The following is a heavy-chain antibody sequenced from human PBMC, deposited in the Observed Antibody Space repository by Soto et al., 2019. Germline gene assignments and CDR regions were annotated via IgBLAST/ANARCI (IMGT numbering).Heavy chain of an antibody. Sequence: GGSLRLSCAASGFTFSSYAMHWVRQAPGKGLEYVSAISSNGGSTYYANSVKGRFTISRDNSKNTLYLQMGSLGAEDMAVYYCASPMVRGVIETPYYYYMDVWGKGTTVTVSS. J-gene: IGHJ6*03. CDR2: ISSNGGST. D-gene: IGHD3-10*01. CDR1: GFTFSSYA. V-gene: IGHV3-64*01. CDR3: ASPMVRGVIETPYYYYMDV.